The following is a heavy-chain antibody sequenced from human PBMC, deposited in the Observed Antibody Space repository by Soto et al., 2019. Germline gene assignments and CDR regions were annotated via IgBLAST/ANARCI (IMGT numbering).Heavy chain of an antibody. CDR3: GKAQGVATIKSNFDY. D-gene: IGHD5-12*01. CDR2: ISGGGYTA. J-gene: IGHJ4*02. Sequence: EVQLLESGGGLVQPGGSLRLSCVVSGLTFRSHAMYWVRQAPGQGLEWVAGISGGGYTAYYPDSVRGRFTISRDNSKNTVYLQIDTLRADDTAVYYCGKAQGVATIKSNFDYWGQGTLVTVSS. V-gene: IGHV3-23*01. CDR1: GLTFRSHA.